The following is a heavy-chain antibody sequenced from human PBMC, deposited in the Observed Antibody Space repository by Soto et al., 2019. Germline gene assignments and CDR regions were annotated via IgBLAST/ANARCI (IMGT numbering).Heavy chain of an antibody. D-gene: IGHD2-2*01. CDR2: MNPNSGNT. CDR3: AREAAALGNDY. Sequence: GASVKVSCTASGYSFISYDINWVRQATGQGLEWMGWMNPNSGNTGYAQKFQGRVTMTRNTSISTAYMELSSLRSEDTAVYYCAREAAALGNDYWGQGTLVTVSS. CDR1: GYSFISYD. V-gene: IGHV1-8*01. J-gene: IGHJ4*02.